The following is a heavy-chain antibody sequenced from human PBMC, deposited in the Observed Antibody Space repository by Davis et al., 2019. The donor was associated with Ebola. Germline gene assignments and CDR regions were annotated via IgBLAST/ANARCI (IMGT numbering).Heavy chain of an antibody. CDR1: GFTFSNAW. V-gene: IGHV3-15*01. D-gene: IGHD1-26*01. J-gene: IGHJ4*02. CDR2: IKNRADGGKT. CDR3: TTDRLGGSYPSS. Sequence: PGGSLRLSCAASGFTFSNAWMSWVRQAPGKGLEWVVRIKNRADGGKTDYAAPVKGRFSISRDDSKATVYLQMNSLKTEDTAVYYCTTDRLGGSYPSSWGRGTLVAVSS.